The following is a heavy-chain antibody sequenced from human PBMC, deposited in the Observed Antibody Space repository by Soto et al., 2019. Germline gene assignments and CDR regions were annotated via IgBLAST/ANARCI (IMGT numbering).Heavy chain of an antibody. J-gene: IGHJ5*02. CDR2: IYYSGPA. Sequence: SETLSLTCTVSGGAISSADYYWSWIRQPPGKGLEWIGYIYYSGPAYYNPSLKSRVTISVDTSKSQFSLNLSSVTAADTAVYYCARWGTTGNDWFDPWGPGTLVTVSS. V-gene: IGHV4-30-4*01. CDR1: GGAISSADYY. D-gene: IGHD1-1*01. CDR3: ARWGTTGNDWFDP.